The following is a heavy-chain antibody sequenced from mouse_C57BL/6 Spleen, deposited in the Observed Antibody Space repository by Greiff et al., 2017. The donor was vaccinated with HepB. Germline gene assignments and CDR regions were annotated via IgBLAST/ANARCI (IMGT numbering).Heavy chain of an antibody. D-gene: IGHD4-1*01. CDR1: GFTFSSYA. CDR2: ISDGGSYT. J-gene: IGHJ4*01. CDR3: ARANWDPYYAMDY. V-gene: IGHV5-4*03. Sequence: EVMLVESGGGLVKPGGSLKLSCAASGFTFSSYAMSWVRQTPEKRLEWVATISDGGSYTYYPDNVKGRFTISRDNAKNNLYLQMSHLKSEDTAMYYCARANWDPYYAMDYWGQGTSVTVSS.